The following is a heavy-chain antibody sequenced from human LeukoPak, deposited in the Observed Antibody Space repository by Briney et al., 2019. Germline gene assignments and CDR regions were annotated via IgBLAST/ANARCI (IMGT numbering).Heavy chain of an antibody. CDR1: GFTFSTYA. V-gene: IGHV3-48*02. J-gene: IGHJ4*02. Sequence: GGSLRLSCAASGFTFSTYAMNWVRRAPGKGLEWVSYISTSGDTMYYADSVKGRFTISRDNAKNSLYLQMNSLRDEDTAVYYCARAYGDYIDYWGQGTLVTVSS. D-gene: IGHD4-17*01. CDR3: ARAYGDYIDY. CDR2: ISTSGDTM.